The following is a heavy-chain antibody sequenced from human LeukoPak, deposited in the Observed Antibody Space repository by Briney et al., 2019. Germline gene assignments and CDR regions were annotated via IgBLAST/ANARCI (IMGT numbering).Heavy chain of an antibody. D-gene: IGHD6-13*01. CDR3: ARQLAAAETNWFDP. CDR1: GGTFSSYA. CDR2: IIPIFGTA. Sequence: EASVKVSCKASGGTFSSYAISWVRQAPGQGLEWMGGIIPIFGTANYAQKFQGRVTITADKSTSTAYMELSSLRSEDTAVYYCARQLAAAETNWFDPWGQGTLVTVSS. J-gene: IGHJ5*02. V-gene: IGHV1-69*06.